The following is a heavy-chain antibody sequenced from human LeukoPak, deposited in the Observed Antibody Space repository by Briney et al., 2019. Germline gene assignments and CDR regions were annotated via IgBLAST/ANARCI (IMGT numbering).Heavy chain of an antibody. CDR2: IYYSGST. J-gene: IGHJ4*02. Sequence: SETLSLTCTVSGGSISSSSYYWGWIRQPPGKGLEWIGSIYYSGSTYYNPSLKSRVTISVDTSKNQFSLKLSSVTAADTAVYYCARRSIAAAGGVILYYFDYWGQGTLVTVSS. V-gene: IGHV4-39*01. CDR1: GGSISSSSYY. CDR3: ARRSIAAAGGVILYYFDY. D-gene: IGHD6-13*01.